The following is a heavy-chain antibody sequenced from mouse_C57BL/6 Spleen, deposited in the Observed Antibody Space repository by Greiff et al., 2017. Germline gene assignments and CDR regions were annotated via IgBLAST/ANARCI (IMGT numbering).Heavy chain of an antibody. CDR1: GYTFTSYW. Sequence: QVQLQQSGAELVKPGASVKLSCKASGYTFTSYWMQWVKQRPGQGLEWIGEIDPSDSYTNYNQKFKGKATLTVDTSSSTAYMQLSSLTSEDSAVYYCARYYYGSSGTFDYWGQGTTLTVSS. V-gene: IGHV1-50*01. CDR3: ARYYYGSSGTFDY. J-gene: IGHJ2*01. D-gene: IGHD1-1*01. CDR2: IDPSDSYT.